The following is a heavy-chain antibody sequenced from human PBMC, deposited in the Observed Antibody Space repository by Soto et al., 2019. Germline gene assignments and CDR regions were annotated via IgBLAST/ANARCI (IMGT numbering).Heavy chain of an antibody. D-gene: IGHD6-13*01. CDR2: ISYDGTNK. CDR3: ARDGDKAAPATFDY. J-gene: IGHJ4*02. Sequence: QVNLIESGGDVVQPGRSLSLSCAASEFTFSSYSMQWVRQAPDKGLEWVSVISYDGTNKYITDSVKGRFTVSRDNSKNTLYLQMNSLRTEATAVYYCARDGDKAAPATFDYWGQGTLVTVSS. CDR1: EFTFSSYS. V-gene: IGHV3-30-3*01.